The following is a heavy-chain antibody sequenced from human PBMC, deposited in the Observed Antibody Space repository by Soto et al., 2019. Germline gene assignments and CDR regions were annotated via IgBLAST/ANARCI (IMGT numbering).Heavy chain of an antibody. D-gene: IGHD3-22*01. J-gene: IGHJ4*02. V-gene: IGHV3-15*07. CDR3: TTLPPPYYYDSIDY. CDR2: IKSKTDGGTT. CDR1: GFTFSNAW. Sequence: GGSLRLSCAASGFTFSNAWMNWVRQAPGKGLEWVGRIKSKTDGGTTDYAAPVKGRFTISRDDSKNTLYLQMNSLKTEDTAVYYCTTLPPPYYYDSIDYWGQGTLVTVSS.